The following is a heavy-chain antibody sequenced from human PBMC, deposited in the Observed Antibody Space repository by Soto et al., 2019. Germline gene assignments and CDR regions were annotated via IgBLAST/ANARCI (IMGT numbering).Heavy chain of an antibody. J-gene: IGHJ6*02. CDR2: ISSSSSTI. Sequence: EVQLVESGGGLVQPGGSLRLSCAASGFTFSSYTMNWVRQAPGKGLEWISYISSSSSTIYYADSVKGRFTISRDNAKNSLYLQMNSLRAEDTAVYYCAIDAWEVATYYYYGLDVWGQGTTVTVSS. D-gene: IGHD1-26*01. CDR3: AIDAWEVATYYYYGLDV. V-gene: IGHV3-48*01. CDR1: GFTFSSYT.